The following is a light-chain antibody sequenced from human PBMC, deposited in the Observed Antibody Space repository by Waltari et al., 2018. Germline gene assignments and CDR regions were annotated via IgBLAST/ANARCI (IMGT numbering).Light chain of an antibody. J-gene: IGKJ4*01. V-gene: IGKV3-11*01. CDR1: QSVNNK. CDR3: QHRSSWPLT. CDR2: DAS. Sequence: EIVLTQSPATLSLSRGDRATVPCRPSQSVNNKFSWYQQKPGQAPRLLIYDASTRATGVPARFSGSGSGTDLTLSISSLEPEDFAVYYCQHRSSWPLTFGGGTKLEIK.